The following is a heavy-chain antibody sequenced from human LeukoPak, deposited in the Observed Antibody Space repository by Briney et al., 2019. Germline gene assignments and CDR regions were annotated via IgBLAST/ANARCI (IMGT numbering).Heavy chain of an antibody. V-gene: IGHV3-53*01. J-gene: IGHJ6*03. CDR1: GFAVSSNY. Sequence: GGSLRLSCAASGFAVSSNYMSWVRQAPGKELEWVSVIYSGGTTYYADHVRGRFTISRDNSKNTLYLQMNSLRAEYTAVYYCARYGDYDYYYMDVWGKGTTVTVSS. CDR3: ARYGDYDYYYMDV. CDR2: IYSGGTT. D-gene: IGHD4-17*01.